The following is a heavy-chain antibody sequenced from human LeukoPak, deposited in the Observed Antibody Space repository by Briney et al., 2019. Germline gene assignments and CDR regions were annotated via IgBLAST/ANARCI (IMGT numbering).Heavy chain of an antibody. CDR1: GYTFTDYY. D-gene: IGHD1-26*01. CDR2: VIPNSGGT. CDR3: ARDNGGSYYGA. Sequence: ASVKLSCNASGYTFTDYYMHWGRHAPGQGLGWMGWVIPNSGGTNYAQKFQGRVTMTRDTSISTAYMALSSLRFDDTAVYYCARDNGGSYYGAWGQGTLVTVSS. J-gene: IGHJ5*02. V-gene: IGHV1-2*02.